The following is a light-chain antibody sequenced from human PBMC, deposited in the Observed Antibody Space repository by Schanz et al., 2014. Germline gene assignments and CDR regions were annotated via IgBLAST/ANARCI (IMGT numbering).Light chain of an antibody. CDR1: TSDVGAYNY. V-gene: IGLV2-8*01. Sequence: QSALTQPPSASGSLGQSVTISCTGTTSDVGAYNYVSWYQQHPGKAPKLMIYEVSKRPSGVPDRFSGSKSGNTASLTVSGLQAEDENDYYCSSYAGSNNLVFGGGTKLTVL. CDR2: EVS. CDR3: SSYAGSNNLV. J-gene: IGLJ3*02.